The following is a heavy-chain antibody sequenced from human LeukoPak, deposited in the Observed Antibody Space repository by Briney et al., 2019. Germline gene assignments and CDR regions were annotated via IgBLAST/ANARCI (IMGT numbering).Heavy chain of an antibody. V-gene: IGHV1-2*02. D-gene: IGHD3-22*01. CDR1: GYTFTGFY. CDR2: IDPNIGTT. J-gene: IGHJ4*02. CDR3: ARLLEHYYFDASGSHDADY. Sequence: GASVKVSCKASGYTFTGFYMHWVRQAPGQGLEWMGWIDPNIGTTKYSQKFQGRVTMTRDTSISEVYMELSRLRSDDTAVYYCARLLEHYYFDASGSHDADYWGQGTLIIVSS.